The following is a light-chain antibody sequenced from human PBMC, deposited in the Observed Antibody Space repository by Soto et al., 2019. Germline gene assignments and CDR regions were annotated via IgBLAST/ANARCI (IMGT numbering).Light chain of an antibody. Sequence: QSVLTQPPSVSGSPGQSVTISCTGTSTDFVSYNRVSWYQQPPDTAPKLMIYEASNRPSGVPDRFSGSRSGNTASLTISGLQAADEADYYCSLYTCENTYVFGTGTKVTVL. CDR1: STDFVSYNR. CDR3: SLYTCENTYV. V-gene: IGLV2-18*01. J-gene: IGLJ1*01. CDR2: EAS.